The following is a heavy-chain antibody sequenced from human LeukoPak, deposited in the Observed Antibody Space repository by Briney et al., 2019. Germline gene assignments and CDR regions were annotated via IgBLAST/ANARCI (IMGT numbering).Heavy chain of an antibody. V-gene: IGHV3-53*01. CDR2: IHSGGAT. CDR3: TRDYECGDHEPGY. D-gene: IGHD4-17*01. CDR1: GFTVSSNF. J-gene: IGHJ4*02. Sequence: PGGSLRLSCAASGFTVSSNFMSWVRQAPGKGLEWVSIIHSGGATYYADYVKGRFTISRDNSKNTLCLQMNSLRAEDTAVYYCTRDYECGDHEPGYWGQGTLVTVSS.